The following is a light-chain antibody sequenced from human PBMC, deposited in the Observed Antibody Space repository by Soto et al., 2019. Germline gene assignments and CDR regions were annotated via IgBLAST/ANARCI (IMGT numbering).Light chain of an antibody. J-gene: IGKJ1*01. V-gene: IGKV3-11*01. CDR2: DSS. CDR1: QSVSSY. CDR3: QHRSNWPPWT. Sequence: EIVLTQSPATLSLSPGERATLSCRSSQSVSSYLAWYQQKPGQAPRLLIYDSSNRATGIPARFSGSGSGTDFPLTISSLEPEDFAFYYCQHRSNWPPWTFGQGTKVEIK.